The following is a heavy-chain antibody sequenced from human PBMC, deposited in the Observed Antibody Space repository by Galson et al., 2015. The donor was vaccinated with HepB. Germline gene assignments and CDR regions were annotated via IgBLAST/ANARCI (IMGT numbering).Heavy chain of an antibody. CDR1: GFTFSNAW. Sequence: SLRLSCAASGFTFSNAWMSWVRQAPGKGLEWVSGTSSGGSGTYYADSVKGRFTISRDNSKNTLYLQMNSLRAEDMAIYYCAKEGVGMVAPSEYWGQGTLVTVSS. CDR3: AKEGVGMVAPSEY. D-gene: IGHD1-26*01. CDR2: TSSGGSGT. J-gene: IGHJ4*02. V-gene: IGHV3-23*01.